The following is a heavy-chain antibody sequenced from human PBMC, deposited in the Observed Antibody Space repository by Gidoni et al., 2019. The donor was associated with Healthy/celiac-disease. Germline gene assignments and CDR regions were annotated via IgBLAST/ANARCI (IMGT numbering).Heavy chain of an antibody. D-gene: IGHD3-22*01. J-gene: IGHJ3*02. CDR2: ISGSGGST. CDR1: GFTFSSYA. Sequence: EVQLLESGGGLVQPGGSLRPSCAASGFTFSSYAMSWVRQAPGKGLEWVSAISGSGGSTYYADSVKGRFTISRDNSKNTLYLQMNSLRAEDTAVYYCAKEPTSYDSSGYYLLGAFDIWGQGTMVTVSS. CDR3: AKEPTSYDSSGYYLLGAFDI. V-gene: IGHV3-23*01.